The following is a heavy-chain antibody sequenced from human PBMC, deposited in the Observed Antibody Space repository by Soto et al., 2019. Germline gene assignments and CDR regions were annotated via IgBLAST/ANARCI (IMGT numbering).Heavy chain of an antibody. CDR1: GYTITRYA. D-gene: IGHD6-13*01. CDR3: ARSSSWYVFDY. J-gene: IGHJ4*02. V-gene: IGHV1-3*01. Sequence: ASVKVSCKASGYTITRYAMHWVRQAPGQRLEWMGWINAGNGNTKYSQKFQGRVTITRDTSASTAYMELSSLRSEDTAVYYCARSSSWYVFDYWGQGTLVTVSS. CDR2: INAGNGNT.